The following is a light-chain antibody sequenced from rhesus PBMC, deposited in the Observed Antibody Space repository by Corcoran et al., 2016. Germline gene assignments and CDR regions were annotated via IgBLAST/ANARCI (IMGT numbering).Light chain of an antibody. CDR1: QGISSY. V-gene: IGKV1-32*02. CDR3: QQGNSNPWT. CDR2: YVN. Sequence: DIQMSQSPSSLSASVGDRVTITCRASQGISSYLNWYQQKPGKAPKPLIYYVNRLASGVPQRFSGSGSGNDFTHTISSLRPEDFATDYCQQGNSNPWTFGQGTKVEIK. J-gene: IGKJ1*01.